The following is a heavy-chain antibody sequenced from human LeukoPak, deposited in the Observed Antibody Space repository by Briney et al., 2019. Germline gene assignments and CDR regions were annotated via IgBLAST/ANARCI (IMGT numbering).Heavy chain of an antibody. D-gene: IGHD1-1*01. CDR1: GSTFHDYA. Sequence: GGSLRLSCAASGSTFHDYAMHWVRQAPGKGLEWVSGISWNSGSIGYADSVKGRFTISRDNAKNSLYLQMNSLRVEDTAVYYCARDPSGRSSWVRFDYWAREPWSPSPQ. V-gene: IGHV3-9*01. CDR3: ARDPSGRSSWVRFDY. J-gene: IGHJ4*02. CDR2: ISWNSGSI.